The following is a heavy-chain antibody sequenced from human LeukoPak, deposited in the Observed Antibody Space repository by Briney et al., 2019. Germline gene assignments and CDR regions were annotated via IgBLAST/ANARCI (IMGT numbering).Heavy chain of an antibody. Sequence: ASVKVSCKASGYTFTSYDINWVRQATGQGLEWMGWMNPNSGNTGYAQKFQGRVTMTRNTSISTAYMELSSLRSEDTAVYYCARDLAWGYVEQRLGWLDPWGQGAQVTVSS. CDR2: MNPNSGNT. CDR3: ARDLAWGYVEQRLGWLDP. V-gene: IGHV1-8*01. CDR1: GYTFTSYD. J-gene: IGHJ5*02. D-gene: IGHD1/OR15-1a*01.